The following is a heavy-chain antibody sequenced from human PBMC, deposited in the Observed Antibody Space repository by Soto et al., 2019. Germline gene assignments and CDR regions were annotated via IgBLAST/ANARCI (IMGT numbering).Heavy chain of an antibody. CDR1: GFSLSTSGVG. J-gene: IGHJ4*02. V-gene: IGHV2-5*02. D-gene: IGHD3-22*01. Sequence: QITLKESGPTLVKPTQTLTLTCTFSGFSLSTSGVGVGWIRQPPGKAPEWLALIYWDDDKRYSPSLKSRLTITKDTSKHQVVLTMTNMDPVDTATYYCAHLYYYDSSGYYPFDYWGQGTLVTVSS. CDR2: IYWDDDK. CDR3: AHLYYYDSSGYYPFDY.